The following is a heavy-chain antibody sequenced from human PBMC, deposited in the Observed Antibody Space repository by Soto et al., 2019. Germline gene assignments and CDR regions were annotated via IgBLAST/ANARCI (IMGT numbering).Heavy chain of an antibody. V-gene: IGHV4-34*01. D-gene: IGHD3-10*01. CDR2: INHSGST. J-gene: IGHJ4*02. CDR3: AGGYGRNFDY. CDR1: GGSFSGYY. Sequence: QVQLQQWGAGLLKPSETLSLTCAVYGGSFSGYYWNWIRQPPGKGLEWIGEINHSGSTNYNPSLKSRVTISVDTSKNQSSRKRSSVTAAETAVYYCAGGYGRNFDYWGQGTLVTVSS.